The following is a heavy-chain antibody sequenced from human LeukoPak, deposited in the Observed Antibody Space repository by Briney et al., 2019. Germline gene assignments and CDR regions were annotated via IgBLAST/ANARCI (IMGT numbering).Heavy chain of an antibody. CDR3: ARDYSSSSLGYYYYYMDV. V-gene: IGHV4-39*07. Sequence: PSESLSLTCTVSGGSVSNSSYYWGWIRQPPGKGLDWIGSIYFPGTTYYNPSLKSRVTISIDTAKNQFSLKLSSVTAADTAVYYCARDYSSSSLGYYYYYMDVWGKGTTVTVSS. CDR2: IYFPGTT. CDR1: GGSVSNSSYY. D-gene: IGHD6-6*01. J-gene: IGHJ6*03.